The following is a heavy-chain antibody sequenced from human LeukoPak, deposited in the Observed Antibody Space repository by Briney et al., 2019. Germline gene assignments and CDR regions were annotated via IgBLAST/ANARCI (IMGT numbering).Heavy chain of an antibody. Sequence: GGSLRLSCEASGFTFRGYGMHWVRQSPGKGLEWVAVISYDGNAKAFADSVKGRFIISRDNPKSTLFLQMNSLRPEDTAMYYCARDRHSYGFTFAVWGQGTPVTVSS. CDR3: ARDRHSYGFTFAV. CDR2: ISYDGNAK. CDR1: GFTFRGYG. J-gene: IGHJ4*02. D-gene: IGHD5-18*01. V-gene: IGHV3-30*03.